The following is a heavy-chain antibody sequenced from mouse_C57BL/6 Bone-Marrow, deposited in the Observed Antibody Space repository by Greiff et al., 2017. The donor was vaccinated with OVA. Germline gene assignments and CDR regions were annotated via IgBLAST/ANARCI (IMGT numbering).Heavy chain of an antibody. Sequence: VQLQQPGAELVRPGTSVKLSCKASGYTFTSYWMHWVKQRPGQGLEWIGVIDPSDSYTNYNQKFKGKATLTVDTSSSTAYMQLSSLTSDDSAVYYCARVKGYWGQGTALTVSS. CDR1: GYTFTSYW. V-gene: IGHV1-59*01. CDR3: ARVKGY. J-gene: IGHJ2*01. CDR2: IDPSDSYT.